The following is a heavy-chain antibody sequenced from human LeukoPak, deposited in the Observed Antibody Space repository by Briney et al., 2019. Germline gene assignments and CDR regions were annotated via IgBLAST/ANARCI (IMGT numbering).Heavy chain of an antibody. Sequence: ASVKVSCKASGYTFTGYYMHWVRQAPGQGLEWMGWINPNSGGTNYAQKFQGGVTMTRDTSISTAYMELSRLRSDDTAVYYCARVFAEIVVVTAPTNPFDYWGQGTLVTVSS. CDR3: ARVFAEIVVVTAPTNPFDY. J-gene: IGHJ4*02. D-gene: IGHD2-21*02. V-gene: IGHV1-2*02. CDR1: GYTFTGYY. CDR2: INPNSGGT.